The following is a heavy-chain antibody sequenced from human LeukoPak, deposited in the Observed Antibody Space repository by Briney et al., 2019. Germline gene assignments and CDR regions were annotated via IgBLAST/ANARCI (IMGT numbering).Heavy chain of an antibody. CDR3: AKDLDSHSSGWQYYFDY. CDR1: GFTFDDYA. J-gene: IGHJ4*02. CDR2: ISWNSGSI. D-gene: IGHD6-19*01. V-gene: IGHV3-9*01. Sequence: GGSLRLSCAASGFTFDDYAMHWVRQAPGKGLEWVSGISWNSGSIGYADSVKGRFTISRDNAKNSLYLQMNSLRAEDTALYYCAKDLDSHSSGWQYYFDYWGQGTLVTVSS.